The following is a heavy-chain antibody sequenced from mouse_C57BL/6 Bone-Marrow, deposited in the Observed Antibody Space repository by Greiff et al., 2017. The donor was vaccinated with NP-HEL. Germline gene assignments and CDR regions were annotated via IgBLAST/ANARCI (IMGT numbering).Heavy chain of an antibody. J-gene: IGHJ4*01. CDR2: IDPENGDT. CDR3: TTGGSSPYAMDN. CDR1: GFNITDDY. Sequence: EVQVVESGAELVRPGASVKLSCTVSGFNITDDYMHWVKQRPEQGLEWIGWIDPENGDTEYASKFQGKATITADTSSNTAYLQLSSLTSEDTAVYYCTTGGSSPYAMDNWGQGTSVTVSS. V-gene: IGHV14-4*01. D-gene: IGHD1-1*01.